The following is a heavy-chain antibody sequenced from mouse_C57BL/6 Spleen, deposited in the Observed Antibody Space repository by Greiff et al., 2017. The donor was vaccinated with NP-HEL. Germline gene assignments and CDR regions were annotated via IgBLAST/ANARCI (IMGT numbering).Heavy chain of an antibody. CDR3: ARLITTVSFDY. D-gene: IGHD1-1*01. Sequence: QQSGRGLEWIGRIDPNSGGTKYNEKFKSKATLTVDKPSSTAYMQLSSLTSEDSAVYYCARLITTVSFDYWGQGTTLTVSS. CDR2: IDPNSGGT. V-gene: IGHV1-72*01. J-gene: IGHJ2*01.